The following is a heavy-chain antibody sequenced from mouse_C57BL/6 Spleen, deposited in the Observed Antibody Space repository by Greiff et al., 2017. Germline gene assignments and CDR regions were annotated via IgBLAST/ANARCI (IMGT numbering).Heavy chain of an antibody. Sequence: VQLQQPGAELVMPGASVKLSCKASGYTFTSYWMHWVKQRPGQGLEWIGEIDPSDSYTNYNQKFKGKSTLTVDKSSSTAYMQLSSLTSEDSAVYYCARALYGPYPAWFAYWGLGTLVTVSA. CDR1: GYTFTSYW. D-gene: IGHD1-1*01. J-gene: IGHJ3*01. CDR3: ARALYGPYPAWFAY. V-gene: IGHV1-69*01. CDR2: IDPSDSYT.